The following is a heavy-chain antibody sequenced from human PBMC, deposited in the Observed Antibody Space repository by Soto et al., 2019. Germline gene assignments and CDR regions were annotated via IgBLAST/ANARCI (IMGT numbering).Heavy chain of an antibody. J-gene: IGHJ6*02. CDR3: ARHFDTVVTPNGMDV. D-gene: IGHD2-21*02. Sequence: SEALSLTCTVSGGSISSSSYYWGWIRQPPGKGLEWIGSIYYSGSTYYNPSLKSRVTISVDTSKNQFSLKLSSVTAADTAVYYCARHFDTVVTPNGMDVWGQGTTVTVSS. V-gene: IGHV4-39*01. CDR2: IYYSGST. CDR1: GGSISSSSYY.